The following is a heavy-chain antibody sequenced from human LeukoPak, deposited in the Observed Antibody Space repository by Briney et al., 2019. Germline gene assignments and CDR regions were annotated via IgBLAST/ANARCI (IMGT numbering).Heavy chain of an antibody. V-gene: IGHV3-30*18. CDR2: VSYDGDNK. D-gene: IGHD5-12*01. Sequence: PGGSLRLSCETSGFTFSGYALHWVRQAPGKGLEWVAVVSYDGDNKYYADSAKGRFTISRDNSKNTLYLQMNSLRAEDTAVYYCAKGLATSDDYWGQGTLVTVSS. CDR3: AKGLATSDDY. CDR1: GFTFSGYA. J-gene: IGHJ4*02.